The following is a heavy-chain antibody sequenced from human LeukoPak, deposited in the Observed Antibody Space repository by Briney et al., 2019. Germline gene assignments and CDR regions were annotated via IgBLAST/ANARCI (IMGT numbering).Heavy chain of an antibody. Sequence: SETLSLTCTVSGGSISSGGYYWSWIRQHPGKGLEWIGYIYYSGSTYYNPSLKTRVTISVDTSKNQFSLKLSSVTAADTAVYYCATFPPYYYDSSGYSDPPRDYWGQGTLVTVSS. D-gene: IGHD3-22*01. CDR1: GGSISSGGYY. J-gene: IGHJ4*02. CDR2: IYYSGST. V-gene: IGHV4-31*03. CDR3: ATFPPYYYDSSGYSDPPRDY.